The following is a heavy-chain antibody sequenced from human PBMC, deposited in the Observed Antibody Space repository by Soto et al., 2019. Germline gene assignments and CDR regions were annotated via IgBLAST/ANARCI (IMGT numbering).Heavy chain of an antibody. CDR1: GFTFSNFW. CDR2: INTDGSVT. J-gene: IGHJ4*02. V-gene: IGHV3-74*01. Sequence: GGSLRLSCAGSGFTFSNFWMHWVRQAPGKGLVWVARINTDGSVTSHADSVKGRFTISRDNAKSTLYLQMTSLREEASAIYYCARQTGLGATNYWGRGTLVTVSS. CDR3: ARQTGLGATNY. D-gene: IGHD1-26*01.